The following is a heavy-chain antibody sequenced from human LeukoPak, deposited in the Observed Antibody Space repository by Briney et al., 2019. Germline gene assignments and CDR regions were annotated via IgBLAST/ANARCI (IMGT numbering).Heavy chain of an antibody. J-gene: IGHJ5*02. D-gene: IGHD2-21*01. CDR3: ARDCDWFDP. Sequence: PSETLSLTCAVYGGTFSGYYWSWIRQPPGKGLEWIGEINHSGSTNYNPSLKSRVTISVDTSKTQFSLKLSSVTAADTAVYYCARDCDWFDPWGQGTLVTVSS. V-gene: IGHV4-34*01. CDR1: GGTFSGYY. CDR2: INHSGST.